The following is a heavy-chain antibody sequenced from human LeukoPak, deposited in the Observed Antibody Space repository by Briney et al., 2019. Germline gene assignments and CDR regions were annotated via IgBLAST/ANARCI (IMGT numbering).Heavy chain of an antibody. Sequence: GGSLRLSCAASGFTFSSYAMHWVRQAPGKGLEWVAVISYDGSNKYYADSVKGRFTISRDNSKNTLYLQMNSLRAEDTAVYYCAKDMYSSSWYEEGLFDYWGQGTLVTVSS. CDR1: GFTFSSYA. CDR2: ISYDGSNK. D-gene: IGHD6-13*01. V-gene: IGHV3-30*04. CDR3: AKDMYSSSWYEEGLFDY. J-gene: IGHJ4*02.